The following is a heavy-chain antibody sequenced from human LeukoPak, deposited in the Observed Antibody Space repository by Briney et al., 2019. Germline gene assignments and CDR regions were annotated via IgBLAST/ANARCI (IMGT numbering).Heavy chain of an antibody. V-gene: IGHV3-30*18. J-gene: IGHJ4*02. D-gene: IGHD2-8*01. CDR1: GFTFSSYG. CDR2: ISYDGSNK. CDR3: AKLYCTNGVPGY. Sequence: GRSLRLSCAASGFTFSSYGMHWVRQAPGKGLEWVAVISYDGSNKYYADSVKGRFTISRDNSKNTLYLQMNSLRAEDTAVYYCAKLYCTNGVPGYWGQGTLVTVSS.